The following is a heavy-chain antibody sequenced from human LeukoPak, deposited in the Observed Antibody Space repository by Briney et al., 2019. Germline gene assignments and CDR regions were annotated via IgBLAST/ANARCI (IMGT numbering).Heavy chain of an antibody. CDR1: GFIYSNYG. CDR2: ISGSGTYI. V-gene: IGHV3-21*05. J-gene: IGHJ4*02. Sequence: GGSLRLSCAASGFIYSNYGMNWVRQAPGKGLEWVSYISGSGTYIDYADSVRGRFTISRDNAKNSLYLQMNSLRAEDTAVYYCARDMSDWGQGTLVTVSS. CDR3: ARDMSD.